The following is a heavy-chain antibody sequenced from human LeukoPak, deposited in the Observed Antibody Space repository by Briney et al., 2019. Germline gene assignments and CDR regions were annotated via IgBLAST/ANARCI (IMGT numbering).Heavy chain of an antibody. V-gene: IGHV1-24*01. D-gene: IGHD1-1*01. CDR1: GYTLTELS. Sequence: GASVKVPCKVSGYTLTELSMHWVRQAPGKGLEWMGGFDPEDGETIYAQKFQGRVTMTEDTSTDTAYMELSSLRSEDTAVYYCAAYTIRTGGAFDIWGQGTMVTVSS. CDR2: FDPEDGET. J-gene: IGHJ3*02. CDR3: AAYTIRTGGAFDI.